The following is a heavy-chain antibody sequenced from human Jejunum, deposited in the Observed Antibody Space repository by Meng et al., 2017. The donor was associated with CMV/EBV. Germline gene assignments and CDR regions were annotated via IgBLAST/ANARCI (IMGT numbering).Heavy chain of an antibody. J-gene: IGHJ4*02. V-gene: IGHV1-8*01. CDR3: ARGPYGDYKFDY. D-gene: IGHD4-17*01. Sequence: QVQLVQSGAEVKKPGASVKVSCKASGYTFTSYDINWVRQATGQGLEWMGRVNPSSGNTGYAQTFQGRVTMTRNTSISTVYMELSSLKSDDTAVYYCARGPYGDYKFDYWGQGTLVTVSS. CDR2: VNPSSGNT. CDR1: GYTFTSYD.